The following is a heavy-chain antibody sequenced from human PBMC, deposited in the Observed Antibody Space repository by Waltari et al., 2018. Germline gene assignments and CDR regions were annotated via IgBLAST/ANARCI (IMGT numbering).Heavy chain of an antibody. V-gene: IGHV3-30*18. D-gene: IGHD2-15*01. CDR2: ISDDGSNK. Sequence: QVQLVESGGGVVQPGRSLRLSCAASGFTFSSYGMHWVRQAPGKGREGGAVISDDGSNKYYADSVKGRFTISRDNSKNTLYLQMNSLRAEDTAVYYCAKVGDSFLAGSFDYWGQGTLVTVSS. CDR3: AKVGDSFLAGSFDY. CDR1: GFTFSSYG. J-gene: IGHJ4*02.